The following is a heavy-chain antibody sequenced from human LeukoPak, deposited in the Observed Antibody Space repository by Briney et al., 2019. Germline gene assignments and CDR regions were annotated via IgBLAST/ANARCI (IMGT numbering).Heavy chain of an antibody. V-gene: IGHV3-9*03. CDR3: AKDGGSSGWYSYMDV. D-gene: IGHD6-19*01. CDR2: ISWNSGSI. J-gene: IGHJ6*03. Sequence: GGSLRLSCAASGFTFDDYAMHWVRQAPGKGLEWVSGISWNSGSIGYADSVKGRFTISRDNAKNSLYLQMNSLRAEDMALYYCAKDGGSSGWYSYMDVRGKGTTVTVSS. CDR1: GFTFDDYA.